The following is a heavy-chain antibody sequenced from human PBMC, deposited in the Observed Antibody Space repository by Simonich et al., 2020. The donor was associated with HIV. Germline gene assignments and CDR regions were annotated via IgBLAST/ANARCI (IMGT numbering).Heavy chain of an antibody. J-gene: IGHJ4*02. V-gene: IGHV4-34*01. D-gene: IGHD5-12*01. CDR3: ARRTGYDLDY. CDR2: INHSGST. Sequence: QVHLQQWGAGLLKPSETLSLTCAVYGGSISGYYWSWIRQPPGKGLEWIGEINHSGSTDYNPSLKSRVTISVDTSKNQFSLKLSSVTAADTALYYCARRTGYDLDYWGQGTLVTVSS. CDR1: GGSISGYY.